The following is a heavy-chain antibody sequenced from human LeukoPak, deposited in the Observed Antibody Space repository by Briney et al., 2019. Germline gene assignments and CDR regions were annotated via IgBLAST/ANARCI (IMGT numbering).Heavy chain of an antibody. J-gene: IGHJ4*02. CDR1: GFTFSSYW. Sequence: GGSLRLSCAASGFTFSSYWMSWVRQAPGKGLEWVANIKQDGSEKYYVDSVKGRFTISRDNAKNSLYLQMNSLRAEDTAVYYCAKVASPRTLAAAGSWGQGTLVTVSS. CDR2: IKQDGSEK. D-gene: IGHD6-13*01. V-gene: IGHV3-7*01. CDR3: AKVASPRTLAAAGS.